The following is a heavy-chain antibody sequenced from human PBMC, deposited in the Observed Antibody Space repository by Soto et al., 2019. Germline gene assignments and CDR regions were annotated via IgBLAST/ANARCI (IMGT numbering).Heavy chain of an antibody. CDR2: IIPILGIA. D-gene: IGHD3-3*02. J-gene: IGHJ5*02. V-gene: IGHV1-69*02. CDR1: GGTFSSYT. Sequence: QVQLVQSGAEVKKPGSSVKVSCKASGGTFSSYTISWVRQAPGQGLEWMGRIIPILGIANYAQKFQGRVTFTADKSTSTAYMELSSLRSEDTAVYYCARALEADGFDPWGQGTLVTVSS. CDR3: ARALEADGFDP.